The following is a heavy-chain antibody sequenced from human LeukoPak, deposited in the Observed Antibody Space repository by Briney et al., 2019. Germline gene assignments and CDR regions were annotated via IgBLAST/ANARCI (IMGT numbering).Heavy chain of an antibody. J-gene: IGHJ4*02. CDR1: GFTFSSYE. CDR2: ISSSGGTI. V-gene: IGHV3-48*03. Sequence: GGSLRLSCAASGFTFSSYEMNWVRQAPGKGLEWVSYISSSGGTIYYADSVKGRFTISRDNAKNSLYLQMNSLRAEDTAVYYCARVGGSSSRYFDNWGQGALVTVSS. D-gene: IGHD6-6*01. CDR3: ARVGGSSSRYFDN.